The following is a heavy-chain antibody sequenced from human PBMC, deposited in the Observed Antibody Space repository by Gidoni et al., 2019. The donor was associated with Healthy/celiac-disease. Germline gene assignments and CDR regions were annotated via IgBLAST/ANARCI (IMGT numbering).Heavy chain of an antibody. D-gene: IGHD3-10*01. CDR2: IWYDGSNK. CDR3: ARASVLVWLAFDI. CDR1: GFTFSSYG. V-gene: IGHV3-33*01. J-gene: IGHJ3*02. Sequence: QVQLVESGGGVVQPGRSLRRSCAASGFTFSSYGMHWVRQAPGKGLEWVAVIWYDGSNKYYADSVKGRFTISRDNSKNTLYLQMNSLRAEDTAVYYCARASVLVWLAFDIWGQGTMVTVSS.